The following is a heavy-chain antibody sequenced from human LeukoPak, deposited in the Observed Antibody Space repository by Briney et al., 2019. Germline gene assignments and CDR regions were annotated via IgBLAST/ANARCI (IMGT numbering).Heavy chain of an antibody. CDR1: GGSISSYY. CDR2: IYYSGSA. Sequence: SETLSLTCTVSGGSISSYYWSWIRQPPGKGLEWIGYIYYSGSANYNPSLKSRLTISIDTSNNQFSLKLSSVTAADTAVYYCASTSGYCSGGNCYSAFDYWGQGTLVTVSS. D-gene: IGHD2-15*01. V-gene: IGHV4-59*01. J-gene: IGHJ4*02. CDR3: ASTSGYCSGGNCYSAFDY.